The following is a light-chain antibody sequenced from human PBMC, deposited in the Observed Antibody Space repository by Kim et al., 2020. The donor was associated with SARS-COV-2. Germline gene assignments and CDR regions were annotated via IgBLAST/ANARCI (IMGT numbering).Light chain of an antibody. J-gene: IGLJ2*01. CDR3: NSRDSSGNHLV. V-gene: IGLV3-19*01. CDR2: GKN. CDR1: SLRSYY. Sequence: SSELTQVPAVSVALGQTVRITCQGDSLRSYYASWYQQKPGQAPVLVIYGKNNRPSGIPDRFSGSSSGNTASLTITGAQAEDEADYYCNSRDSSGNHLVFGGGTQQTVL.